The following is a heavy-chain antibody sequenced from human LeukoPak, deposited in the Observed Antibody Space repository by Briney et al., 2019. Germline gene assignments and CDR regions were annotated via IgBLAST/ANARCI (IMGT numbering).Heavy chain of an antibody. CDR1: GGSISSYY. V-gene: IGHV4-4*07. CDR3: AREKRDYYGSGSYYSP. Sequence: TSETLSLTCTVSGGSISSYYWSWIRQPAGKGLEWIGRIYTSGSTNYNPSLKSRVTMSVDMSKNQFSLKLSSVTAADTAVYYCAREKRDYYGSGSYYSPWGQGTLVTVSS. D-gene: IGHD3-10*01. J-gene: IGHJ4*02. CDR2: IYTSGST.